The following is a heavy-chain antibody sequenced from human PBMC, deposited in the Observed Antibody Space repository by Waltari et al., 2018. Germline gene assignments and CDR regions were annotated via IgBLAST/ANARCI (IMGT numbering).Heavy chain of an antibody. CDR1: GFTFSSYS. Sequence: QVQLVESGGGVVQPGRSLRLSCAASGFTFSSYSMHWVRQAPGKGLEWVAVISYDGRDKKDTDSGKGRFTISRDNSKNTLYLQMNSLRAEDTAVYYCARDRGGASADYYFDYWGQGTLVTVSS. J-gene: IGHJ4*02. D-gene: IGHD1-26*01. CDR3: ARDRGGASADYYFDY. CDR2: ISYDGRDK. V-gene: IGHV3-30*03.